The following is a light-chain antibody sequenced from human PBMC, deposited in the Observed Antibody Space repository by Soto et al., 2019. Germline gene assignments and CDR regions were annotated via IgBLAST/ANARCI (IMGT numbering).Light chain of an antibody. J-gene: IGKJ1*01. CDR3: QQTDSTHQT. CDR1: QSIRNY. CDR2: AAS. V-gene: IGKV1-39*01. Sequence: DIQMTQSPSSLSASVGDRVTISCRASQSIRNYVSWYQQKPGTAPKLLIRAASTLQSGVPSRFSGSGSGKDFTLTISSLQIEDFATYFCQQTDSTHQTFGQGTNVEI.